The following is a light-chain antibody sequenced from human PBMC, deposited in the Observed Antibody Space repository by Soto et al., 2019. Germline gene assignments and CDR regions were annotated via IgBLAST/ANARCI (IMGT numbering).Light chain of an antibody. CDR3: QHLNSYPIT. CDR2: DAS. CDR1: QNINNY. V-gene: IGKV1-9*01. Sequence: DIQMTQPPSSLSASVGGRVTITCLASQNINNYLNWYQQKPGRAPKLLISDASTLESGVPSRFSGSGSGTEFTLTISSLQPDDLATYYCQHLNSYPITFCQGTRLEIK. J-gene: IGKJ5*01.